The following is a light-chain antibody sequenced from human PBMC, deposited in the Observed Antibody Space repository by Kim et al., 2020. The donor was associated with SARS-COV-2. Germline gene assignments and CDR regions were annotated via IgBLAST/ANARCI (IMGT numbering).Light chain of an antibody. CDR2: DAS. CDR1: HSVGSS. J-gene: IGKJ5*01. V-gene: IGKV3-11*01. Sequence: SPGDRATLSCRASHSVGSSLTWYQQKPGQAPRLLIYDASNRATGTPARFSASGSGTDFTLTLSSLEPEDFAVYYCQQRADWPRVTFGQGTRLDIK. CDR3: QQRADWPRVT.